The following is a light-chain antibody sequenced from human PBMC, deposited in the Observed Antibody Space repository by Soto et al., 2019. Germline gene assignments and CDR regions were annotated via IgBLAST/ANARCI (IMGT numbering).Light chain of an antibody. CDR3: QSYDSGTQV. J-gene: IGLJ1*01. CDR2: GNT. Sequence: QSVLAQPPSVSGAPGQRVAISCSGTTSNIGADYDVQWYRQLPGTAPKLLIHGNTNRPSGVPDRFSGSKSGTSASLAITGLQSEDEGDYYCQSYDSGTQVFGTGTKVTAL. V-gene: IGLV1-40*01. CDR1: TSNIGADYD.